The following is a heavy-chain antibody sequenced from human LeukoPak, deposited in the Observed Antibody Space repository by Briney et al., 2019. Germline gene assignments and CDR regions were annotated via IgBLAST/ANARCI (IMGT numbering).Heavy chain of an antibody. CDR3: ARGSNYYDSSGFSAHIQH. CDR2: MNPDSGNT. V-gene: IGHV1-8*02. Sequence: ASVKVSCKASGGTFSSYAISWVRQAPGQGLEWMGWMNPDSGNTGYAQKFQGRVTMTRNTSISTAYMELSSLRSEDTAVYYCARGSNYYDSSGFSAHIQHWGQGTLVTVSS. D-gene: IGHD3-22*01. CDR1: GGTFSSYA. J-gene: IGHJ1*01.